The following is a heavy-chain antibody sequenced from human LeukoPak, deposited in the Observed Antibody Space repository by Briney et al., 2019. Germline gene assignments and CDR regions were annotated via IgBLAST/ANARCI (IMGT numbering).Heavy chain of an antibody. CDR1: GGSISSSSYY. J-gene: IGHJ4*02. CDR3: ARDKLERLLN. CDR2: IYYSGST. D-gene: IGHD1-1*01. Sequence: PSETLSLTCTVSGGSISSSSYYWGWIRQPPGKGLEWIGSIYYSGSTYYNPSLKSRVTISVDTSKNQFSLKLSSVTAADTAVYYCARDKLERLLNWGQGTLVTVSS. V-gene: IGHV4-39*07.